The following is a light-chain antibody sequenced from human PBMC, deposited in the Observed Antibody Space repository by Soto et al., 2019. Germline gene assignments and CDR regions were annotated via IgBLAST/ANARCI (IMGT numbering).Light chain of an antibody. Sequence: DIQMTQSPSSLSASVGDRVTITCRASQGISNSLAWYQQKRGKVPKLLIYAASTLQSGVPSRFSGSGSGTDFTLTISSLQPEDAATYYCQNYNSDPKTFGPGSKVDIK. CDR3: QNYNSDPKT. CDR2: AAS. J-gene: IGKJ1*01. CDR1: QGISNS. V-gene: IGKV1-27*01.